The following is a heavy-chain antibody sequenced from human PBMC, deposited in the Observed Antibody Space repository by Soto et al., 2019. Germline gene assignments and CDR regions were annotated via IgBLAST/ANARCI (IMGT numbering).Heavy chain of an antibody. CDR1: RGSMNNNRYY. D-gene: IGHD3-9*01. V-gene: IGHV4-39*01. J-gene: IGHJ5*02. CDR2: IYYSGST. Sequence: VSRGSMNNNRYYWGWIRQPPGKGLEWIGSIYYSGSTYYNQSLKSRVTISVDTSKNQFSLKLSSVTAADTAVYYCARLRRYDILTGYYISDTNWFDPWGQGTLVTVSS. CDR3: ARLRRYDILTGYYISDTNWFDP.